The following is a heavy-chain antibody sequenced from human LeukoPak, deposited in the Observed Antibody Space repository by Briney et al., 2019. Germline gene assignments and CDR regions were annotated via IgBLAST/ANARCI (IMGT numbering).Heavy chain of an antibody. CDR2: INPNSGGT. Sequence: GASVKVSCKASGYTFTGYYMHWVRQAPGQGLEWMGWINPNSGGTNYAQKFQGRVTMTEDTSTDTAYMELSSLRSEDTAVYYCATGYKRWIQLWFRQPALDYYYYYGMDVWGQGTTVTVSS. D-gene: IGHD5-18*01. CDR3: ATGYKRWIQLWFRQPALDYYYYYGMDV. V-gene: IGHV1-2*02. CDR1: GYTFTGYY. J-gene: IGHJ6*02.